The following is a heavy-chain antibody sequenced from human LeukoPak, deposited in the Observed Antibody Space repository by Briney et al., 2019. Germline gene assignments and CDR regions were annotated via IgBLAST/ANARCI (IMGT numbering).Heavy chain of an antibody. V-gene: IGHV3-21*05. Sequence: GGSLRLSCAASGFTFSSYSMNWVRQAPGKGLEWVSYISSSSSYIYYADSVKGRFTISRDNAKNSLYLQMNSLRAEDTAVYYCARVRSGYSWDYYGMDVWGQGTTVTVSS. J-gene: IGHJ6*02. CDR1: GFTFSSYS. D-gene: IGHD5-18*01. CDR3: ARVRSGYSWDYYGMDV. CDR2: ISSSSSYI.